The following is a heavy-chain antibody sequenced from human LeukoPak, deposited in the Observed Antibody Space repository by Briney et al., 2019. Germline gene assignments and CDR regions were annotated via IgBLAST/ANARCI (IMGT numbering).Heavy chain of an antibody. CDR3: ARGQRWLTPTPPDY. CDR1: GFTFSSHS. D-gene: IGHD5-12*01. V-gene: IGHV3-48*01. Sequence: PGGSLRLSCAASGFTFSSHSMNWVRQAPGKGLEWVSYISSSSSTIYYADSVKGRFTISRDNAKNSLYLQMNSLRAEDTAVYYCARGQRWLTPTPPDYWGQGTLVTVSS. J-gene: IGHJ4*02. CDR2: ISSSSSTI.